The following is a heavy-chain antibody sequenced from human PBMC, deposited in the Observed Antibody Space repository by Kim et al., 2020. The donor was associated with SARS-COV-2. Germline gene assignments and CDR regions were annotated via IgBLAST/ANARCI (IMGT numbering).Heavy chain of an antibody. V-gene: IGHV4-59*13. CDR1: GGSISGGY. Sequence: SETLSLTCTVSGGSISGGYCSWIRQSPGRGLEWIAYVYSRGINYNPSLQSRVTISLDTSKNEVSLNVNSVTAADTAVYYCATGNQSWYFDLWGRGTLVTVSS. J-gene: IGHJ2*01. D-gene: IGHD2-2*01. CDR2: VYSRGI. CDR3: ATGNQSWYFDL.